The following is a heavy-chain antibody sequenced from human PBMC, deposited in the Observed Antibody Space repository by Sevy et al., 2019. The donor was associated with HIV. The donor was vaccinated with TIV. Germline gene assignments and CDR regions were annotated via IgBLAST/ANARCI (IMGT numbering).Heavy chain of an antibody. D-gene: IGHD5-18*01. CDR3: ARGPERYSYGTTDY. V-gene: IGHV4-4*07. CDR1: GGSISSYY. Sequence: SETLSLTCTVSGGSISSYYWSWIRQPAGKGLEWIGRIYTSGSTNYNPSLKSRVTMSVDTSKNQFSLKLSSVTAADTAVYYCARGPERYSYGTTDYWGQGTLVTVSS. J-gene: IGHJ4*02. CDR2: IYTSGST.